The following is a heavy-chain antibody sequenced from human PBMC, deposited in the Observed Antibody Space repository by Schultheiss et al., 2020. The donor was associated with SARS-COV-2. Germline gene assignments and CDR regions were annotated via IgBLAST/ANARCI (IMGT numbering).Heavy chain of an antibody. Sequence: GESLKISCKASGYTFTSYYMHWVRQAPGQGLEWMGWINPNSGGTNYAQKFQGWVTMTRDTSISTAYMELRSLRSDDTAVYYCARDLNPGFDYWGQGTLVTVSS. CDR3: ARDLNPGFDY. CDR2: INPNSGGT. J-gene: IGHJ4*02. V-gene: IGHV1-2*04. CDR1: GYTFTSYY.